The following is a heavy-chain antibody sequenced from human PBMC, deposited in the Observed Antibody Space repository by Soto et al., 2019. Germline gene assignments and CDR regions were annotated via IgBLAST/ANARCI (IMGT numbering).Heavy chain of an antibody. J-gene: IGHJ4*02. CDR1: GFTFSSYA. Sequence: GGSLRLSCSASGFTFSSYAMHWVRQAPGKGLEYVSAISSNGGSTYYADSVKGRFTISRDNSKNTLYLQMSSLRAEDTAVYYCVKVDGTDYDILTGATPADYWGQGTLVTVSS. CDR2: ISSNGGST. CDR3: VKVDGTDYDILTGATPADY. D-gene: IGHD3-9*01. V-gene: IGHV3-64D*08.